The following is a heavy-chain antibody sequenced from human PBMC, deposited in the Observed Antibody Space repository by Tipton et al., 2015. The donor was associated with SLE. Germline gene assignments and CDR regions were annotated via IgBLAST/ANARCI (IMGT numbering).Heavy chain of an antibody. J-gene: IGHJ3*02. V-gene: IGHV4-34*01. D-gene: IGHD2-15*01. CDR1: GGSFSGYY. CDR3: ARGKDIVVARDAFDI. CDR2: INHSGST. Sequence: TLSLTCAVYGGSFSGYYWSWLRQPPGKGLEWIGEINHSGSTNYNPSLKSRVTISVDTSKNQFSLKLSSVTAADTAVYYCARGKDIVVARDAFDIWGQGTMVTVSA.